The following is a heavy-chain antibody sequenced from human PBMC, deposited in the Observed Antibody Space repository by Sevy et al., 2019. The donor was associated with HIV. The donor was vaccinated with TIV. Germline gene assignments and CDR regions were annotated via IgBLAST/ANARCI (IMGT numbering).Heavy chain of an antibody. V-gene: IGHV3-74*01. CDR3: ARVGGNLAAADRYDY. D-gene: IGHD6-13*01. Sequence: GGSLRLSCAASGFTFSSYWMHWVRQAPGKGLVWVSRINSDGSSTSYADSGKGRFTISRENAKNTLYLQMNSLRAEDTAVYYCARVGGNLAAADRYDYWGQGTLVTVSS. CDR2: INSDGSST. CDR1: GFTFSSYW. J-gene: IGHJ4*02.